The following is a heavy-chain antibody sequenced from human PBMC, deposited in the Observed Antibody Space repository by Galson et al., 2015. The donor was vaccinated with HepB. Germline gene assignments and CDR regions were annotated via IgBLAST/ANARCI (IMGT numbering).Heavy chain of an antibody. Sequence: SLRLSCAASGFTFSSYGMHWVRQAPGKGLEWVAVIWYDGSNKYYADSVKGRFTISRDNSKNTLYLQMNSLRAEDTAVYYCARDGGYYYDSSGYGYWGQGTLVTVSS. CDR2: IWYDGSNK. V-gene: IGHV3-33*01. J-gene: IGHJ4*02. CDR3: ARDGGYYYDSSGYGY. D-gene: IGHD3-22*01. CDR1: GFTFSSYG.